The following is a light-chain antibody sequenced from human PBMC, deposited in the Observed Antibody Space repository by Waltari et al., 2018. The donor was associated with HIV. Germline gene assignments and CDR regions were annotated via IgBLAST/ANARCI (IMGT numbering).Light chain of an antibody. CDR1: SFNIGRNF. CDR3: AAWDDSLRGSYV. V-gene: IGLV1-47*01. Sequence: QSVLTQPPSASGTPGQRAPISCSGSSFNIGRNFVSWYQQLPGTAPKVLIFRDNQRPSGVPDLFSGSKSGASASLAISGLRSEDEADYYCAAWDDSLRGSYVFGPGTKVTVL. J-gene: IGLJ1*01. CDR2: RDN.